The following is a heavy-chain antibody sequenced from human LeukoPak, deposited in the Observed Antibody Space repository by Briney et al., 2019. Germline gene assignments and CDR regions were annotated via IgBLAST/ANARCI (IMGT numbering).Heavy chain of an antibody. CDR1: GFTFSRYS. J-gene: IGHJ4*02. CDR2: VSSGSASV. CDR3: ASGGSYFDY. V-gene: IGHV3-48*04. Sequence: GGSLRLSCAASGFTFSRYSMSWVRQAPGKGLEWLSFVSSGSASVDYADSVKGRFTISRDNAKNSLYLQMNSLTVEDTAVYYCASGGSYFDYWGQGTLVTVSP. D-gene: IGHD3-10*01.